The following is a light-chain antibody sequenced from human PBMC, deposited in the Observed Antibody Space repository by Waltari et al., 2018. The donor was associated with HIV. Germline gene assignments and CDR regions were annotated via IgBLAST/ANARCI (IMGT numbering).Light chain of an antibody. CDR3: QQRSDWPRLT. J-gene: IGKJ4*01. Sequence: EIVLTQSPATLSLSLGARATLSCRASQSVSSFLAWFQRKPGQAPRLLISDASTRATGIPARFSCSGSGTDFTLTISSREPEDFAVYYCQQRSDWPRLTFGGGTKVEIK. V-gene: IGKV3-11*01. CDR1: QSVSSF. CDR2: DAS.